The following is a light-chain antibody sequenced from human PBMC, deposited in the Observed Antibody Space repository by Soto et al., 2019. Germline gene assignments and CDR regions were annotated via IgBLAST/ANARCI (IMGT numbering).Light chain of an antibody. CDR2: GAS. V-gene: IGKV3D-15*01. CDR3: QQYDDWLRLT. J-gene: IGKJ4*01. CDR1: QSVNIY. Sequence: EIVMTQSPATLSVSPGERATLSCRASQSVNIYLAWYQQKPGQAPRLLIFGASSRSTGIPARFSGSGSGTEFNLTISGLQSEDFAVYFFQQYDDWLRLTFGGGTKVEIK.